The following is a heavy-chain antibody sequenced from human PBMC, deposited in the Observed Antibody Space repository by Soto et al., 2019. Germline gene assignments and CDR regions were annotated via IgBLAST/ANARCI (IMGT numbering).Heavy chain of an antibody. CDR2: IIPILGIA. CDR1: GGTFSSYT. V-gene: IGHV1-69*04. Sequence: SVKVSCKASGGTFSSYTISWVRQAPGQGLEWMGRIIPILGIANYAQKFQGRVTITADKSTSTAYMELSSLRSEDTAVYYCARDSSSGDYGDYFFDYWGQGTLVTVSS. CDR3: ARDSSSGDYGDYFFDY. J-gene: IGHJ4*02. D-gene: IGHD4-17*01.